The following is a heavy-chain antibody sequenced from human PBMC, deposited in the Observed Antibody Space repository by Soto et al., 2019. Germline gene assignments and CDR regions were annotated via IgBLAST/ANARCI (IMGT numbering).Heavy chain of an antibody. V-gene: IGHV3-21*01. J-gene: IGHJ4*02. CDR1: GFTFSSYS. CDR3: ARDRDDFWSGYYKEGDY. CDR2: ISSSSSYM. D-gene: IGHD3-3*01. Sequence: PGGSLRLSCAASGFTFSSYSMNWVRQAPGKGLEWVSSISSSSSYMYYADSVKGRFTISRDNAKNSLYLQMNSLRAEDTAVYYCARDRDDFWSGYYKEGDYWSQGTLVTVSS.